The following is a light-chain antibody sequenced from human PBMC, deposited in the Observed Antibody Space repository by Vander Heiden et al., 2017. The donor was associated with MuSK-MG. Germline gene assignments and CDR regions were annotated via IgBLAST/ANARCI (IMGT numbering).Light chain of an antibody. CDR1: QPISTW. Sequence: DIQLTQSPASVSASVGDRVTLSCRASQPISTWLAWYQQRPGKAPNLLIYVASTLHSGVPSRFSGSGYGTDFTLTINNWQPEDYGPYYCQEPNSFPPFTFGGGTKVEVK. J-gene: IGKJ4*01. CDR3: QEPNSFPPFT. CDR2: VAS. V-gene: IGKV1-12*01.